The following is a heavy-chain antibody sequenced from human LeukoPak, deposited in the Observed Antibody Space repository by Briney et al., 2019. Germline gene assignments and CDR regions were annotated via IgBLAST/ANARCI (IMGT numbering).Heavy chain of an antibody. Sequence: PGGSLRLACAASGFFVSNDYMNWVRQAPGKGLEWVSIIYTDGSTYYADSVRGRFTISRDNSKNTLYLQMNSLTAADTAVYYCARDRPYGGLNGFDYWGQGTLVTVST. V-gene: IGHV3-53*01. CDR3: ARDRPYGGLNGFDY. D-gene: IGHD4/OR15-4a*01. CDR2: IYTDGST. CDR1: GFFVSNDY. J-gene: IGHJ4*02.